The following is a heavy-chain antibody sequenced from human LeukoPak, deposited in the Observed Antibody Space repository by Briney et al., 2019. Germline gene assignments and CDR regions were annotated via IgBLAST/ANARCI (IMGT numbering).Heavy chain of an antibody. V-gene: IGHV1-3*01. D-gene: IGHD3-10*01. J-gene: IGHJ4*02. CDR3: ARGLSTMVRGVTSPSFDY. CDR2: INAANGNT. CDR1: GGTFSSYA. Sequence: ASVKVSCKASGGTFSSYAISWVRQAPGQSLECLGWINAANGNTKYSQKFQGRVTFTRGTSANTAYMELMTLRSEDTAVYYCARGLSTMVRGVTSPSFDYWGQGTLVTVSS.